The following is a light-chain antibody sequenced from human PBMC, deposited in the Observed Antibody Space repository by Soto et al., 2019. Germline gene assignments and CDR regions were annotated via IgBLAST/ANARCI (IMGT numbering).Light chain of an antibody. CDR2: GAS. CDR1: QSVSSK. Sequence: EIVMTQSPATLSVSPGERATLSCRASQSVSSKLAWYQQKPGQAPRLLIYGASTRATGVPARFSGGGSGTEFTLTIPSLQSEDFAVYYCQQYSNWPPYTFGQGTKLEIK. V-gene: IGKV3-15*01. J-gene: IGKJ2*01. CDR3: QQYSNWPPYT.